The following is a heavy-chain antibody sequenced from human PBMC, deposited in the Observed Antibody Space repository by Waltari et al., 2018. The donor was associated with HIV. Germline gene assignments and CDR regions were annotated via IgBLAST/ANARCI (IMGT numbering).Heavy chain of an antibody. J-gene: IGHJ4*02. CDR3: ARKYSSSWGAPFDY. CDR2: IWYDGSKK. CDR1: GFTLSSYG. D-gene: IGHD6-13*01. Sequence: QVHLVESGGGVVQPGRSLRLSCATSGFTLSSYGRHWVRQAPGKGLEWVTVIWYDGSKKYYADSVKGRFTISRDNSKNTLYLQMNSLRIEDTAVYYCARKYSSSWGAPFDYWGQGTLVTVSS. V-gene: IGHV3-33*01.